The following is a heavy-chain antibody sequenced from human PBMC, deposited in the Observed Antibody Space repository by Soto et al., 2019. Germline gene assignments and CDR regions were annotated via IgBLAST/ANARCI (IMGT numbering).Heavy chain of an antibody. CDR2: INAGNGVT. CDR1: GYTFTAYA. J-gene: IGHJ4*02. Sequence: ASVKVSCKSSGYTFTAYAMHGVRQAPGQRLEWMGWINAGNGVTKYSQKFQGRVTMTRDTSARTAYMELSSLRSEDTAVYYCARSFCSSTNCYRPFDYWGPGTLVTVSS. V-gene: IGHV1-3*01. CDR3: ARSFCSSTNCYRPFDY. D-gene: IGHD2-2*01.